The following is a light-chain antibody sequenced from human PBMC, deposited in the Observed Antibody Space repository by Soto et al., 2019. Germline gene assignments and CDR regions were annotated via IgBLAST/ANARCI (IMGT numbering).Light chain of an antibody. CDR1: QVISTS. V-gene: IGKV1-39*01. J-gene: IGKJ1*01. CDR3: QQSYSAPRT. Sequence: DIQLTQSQSFLSPAIVESVTSTCRASQVISTSLAWYQQKPGKAPKLLIYAASSLQSGVPSRFSGSGSGTDFTLTINSLQPEDFATYYCQQSYSAPRTFGQGTKVDIK. CDR2: AAS.